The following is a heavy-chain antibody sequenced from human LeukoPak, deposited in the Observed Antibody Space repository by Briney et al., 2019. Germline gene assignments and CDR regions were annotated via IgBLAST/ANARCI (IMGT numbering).Heavy chain of an antibody. J-gene: IGHJ3*02. CDR1: GYTFTYRY. CDR2: ITPFDGNT. Sequence: ASVKVSCKASGYTFTYRYLHWVRQAPGQALEWMGWITPFDGNTNYAQKFQDRVTITRDRSMSTAYMELSSLRSEDTAMYYCARYGNTVDAFDIWGQGTMVTVSS. CDR3: ARYGNTVDAFDI. D-gene: IGHD2/OR15-2a*01. V-gene: IGHV1-45*02.